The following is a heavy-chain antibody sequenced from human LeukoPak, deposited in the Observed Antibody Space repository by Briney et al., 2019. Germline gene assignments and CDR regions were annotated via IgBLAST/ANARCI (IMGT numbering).Heavy chain of an antibody. J-gene: IGHJ3*02. CDR3: AKDPGLLWFGEYAFDI. D-gene: IGHD3-10*01. V-gene: IGHV3-30*18. CDR1: GFTFSSYG. CDR2: ISYDGSNK. Sequence: GRSLRLACAASGFTFSSYGMHWVRQAPGKGLEWVAVISYDGSNKYYADSVKGRFTISRDNSKNTLYLQMNSLRAEDTAVYYCAKDPGLLWFGEYAFDIRGQGTMVTVSS.